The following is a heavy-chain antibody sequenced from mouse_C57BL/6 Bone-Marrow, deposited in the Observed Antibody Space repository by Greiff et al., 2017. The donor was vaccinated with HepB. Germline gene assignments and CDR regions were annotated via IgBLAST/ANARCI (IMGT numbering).Heavy chain of an antibody. V-gene: IGHV5-6*01. CDR1: GFTFSSYG. J-gene: IGHJ3*01. Sequence: EVQLVESGGDLVKPGGSLKLSCAASGFTFSSYGMSWVRQTPDKRLEWVATISSGGSYTYYPDSVKGRFTISRDNAKNTLYLQMSSLKSEDTAMYYCASPVGFAYWGQGTLVTVSA. CDR2: ISSGGSYT. CDR3: ASPVGFAY.